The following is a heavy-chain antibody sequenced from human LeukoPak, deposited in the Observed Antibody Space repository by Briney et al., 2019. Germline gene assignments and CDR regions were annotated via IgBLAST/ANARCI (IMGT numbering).Heavy chain of an antibody. D-gene: IGHD1-26*01. V-gene: IGHV3-20*04. J-gene: IGHJ4*02. CDR3: ARRWDSRFYFDY. Sequence: GGSLRLSCAVSGFTLDDYGMSWVRQAPGKGLEWVSGFNWNGGSTGYADSVKGRFTISRDNAKNSLYLQMNSLRAEDTALYYCARRWDSRFYFDYWGQGTLVTVSS. CDR1: GFTLDDYG. CDR2: FNWNGGST.